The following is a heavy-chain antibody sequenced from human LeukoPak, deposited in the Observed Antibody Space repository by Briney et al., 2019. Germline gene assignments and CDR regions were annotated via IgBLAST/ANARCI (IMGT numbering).Heavy chain of an antibody. CDR1: GFTFSSYG. CDR3: ARVLSQYYYYYGMDV. J-gene: IGHJ6*02. Sequence: SGGSLRLSCAASGFTFSSYGMHWVRQAPGKGLEWVAVIWYDGSNKYYADSVKGRFTISRDNSKNTLYLQMNSLRAEDTAVYYCARVLSQYYYYYGMDVWGQGTTVTVSS. V-gene: IGHV3-33*01. CDR2: IWYDGSNK.